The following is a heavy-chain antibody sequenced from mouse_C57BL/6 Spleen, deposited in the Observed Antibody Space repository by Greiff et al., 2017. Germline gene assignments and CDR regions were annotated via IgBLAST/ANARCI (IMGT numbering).Heavy chain of an antibody. D-gene: IGHD2-4*01. CDR3: ARRYYDYLYFDY. CDR1: GFTFSDYG. J-gene: IGHJ2*01. CDR2: ISSGSSTI. Sequence: EVQGVESGGGLVKPGGSLKLSCAASGFTFSDYGMHWVRQAPEKGLEWVAYISSGSSTIYYADTVKGRFTISRDNAKNTLFLQMTCLRSDDTAMYYCARRYYDYLYFDYWGQGTTLTVSS. V-gene: IGHV5-17*01.